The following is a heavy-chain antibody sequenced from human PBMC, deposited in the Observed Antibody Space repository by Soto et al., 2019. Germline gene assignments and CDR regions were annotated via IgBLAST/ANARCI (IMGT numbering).Heavy chain of an antibody. CDR2: IYSGGST. CDR3: ARDISRGGSFDI. D-gene: IGHD6-25*01. CDR1: GFTVSSNY. Sequence: GGSLRLSCAASGFTVSSNYMSWVRQAPGKGLERVSVIYSGGSTYYEDSEKGRFTISRHNSKNTLYLQMNSLRAEDTVVYYCARDISRGGSFDIWGQGTMVTVSS. J-gene: IGHJ3*02. V-gene: IGHV3-53*04.